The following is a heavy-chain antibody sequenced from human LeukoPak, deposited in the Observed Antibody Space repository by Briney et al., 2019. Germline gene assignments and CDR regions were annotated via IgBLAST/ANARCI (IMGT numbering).Heavy chain of an antibody. Sequence: GGSLRLSCAASGFTFSSYAMHWVRQAPGKGLEWVAVISYDGSNKYYADSAKGRFTISRDNSKNTLYLQMNSLRAEDTAVYYCARDGYVDYFDYWGQGTLVTVSS. CDR3: ARDGYVDYFDY. CDR2: ISYDGSNK. D-gene: IGHD5-12*01. J-gene: IGHJ4*02. V-gene: IGHV3-30-3*01. CDR1: GFTFSSYA.